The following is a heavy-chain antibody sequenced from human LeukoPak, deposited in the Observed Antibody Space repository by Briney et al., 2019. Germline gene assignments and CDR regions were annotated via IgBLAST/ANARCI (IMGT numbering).Heavy chain of an antibody. D-gene: IGHD3-22*01. Sequence: SGTLSLTCGVSGGSIDITNYWSWVRQAPGKGLEWIGEISHDGTTTYNPSLRSRVAMSLDRANNQFSLSLTSVTAADTAVYYCTREDRPFCPFAYWGQGVLVTVSS. V-gene: IGHV4-4*02. CDR3: TREDRPFCPFAY. CDR2: ISHDGTT. J-gene: IGHJ4*02. CDR1: GGSIDITNY.